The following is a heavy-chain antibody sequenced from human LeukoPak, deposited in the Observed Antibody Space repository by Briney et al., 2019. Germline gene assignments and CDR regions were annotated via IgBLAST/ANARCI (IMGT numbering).Heavy chain of an antibody. CDR1: GYTFTIYG. V-gene: IGHV1-8*01. J-gene: IGHJ5*02. CDR2: MIPNSGNT. Sequence: ASVTLSFNGSGYTFTIYGINLVRQGTGQGLEWMGGMIPNSGNTGYAQKFQGSITMITSTSISTAYMYLRSLSSEATAVAYCVRGLRMVRGVKGNNWFEPWGEETQVTLS. D-gene: IGHD3-10*01. CDR3: VRGLRMVRGVKGNNWFEP.